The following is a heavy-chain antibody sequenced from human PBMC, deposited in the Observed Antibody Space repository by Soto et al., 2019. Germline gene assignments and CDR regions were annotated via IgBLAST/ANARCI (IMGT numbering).Heavy chain of an antibody. V-gene: IGHV3-30*18. CDR2: ISYDGSNE. Sequence: QVQLVESGGGVVQPGRSLRLSCAGSGFSFSDFGMHWVRQAPGKGLEWVAVISYDGSNENFADSVKGRFAISRDTSQNMMYLQMNSLRPEDTAVYYCAKWFGELFDGFDVWGQGTVVTVSS. CDR3: AKWFGELFDGFDV. CDR1: GFSFSDFG. J-gene: IGHJ3*01. D-gene: IGHD3-10*01.